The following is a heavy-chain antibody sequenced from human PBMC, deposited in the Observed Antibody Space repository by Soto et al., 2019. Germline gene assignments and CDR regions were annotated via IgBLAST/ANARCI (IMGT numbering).Heavy chain of an antibody. CDR1: GGSLRSGDYY. CDR2: IYYSGST. J-gene: IGHJ4*02. Sequence: QVQLQESGPGLVKPSQTLSLTCTVSGGSLRSGDYYWSWVRQPPGKGLEWIGYIYYSGSTYYNPSLKGRVTISVDTSKNQFSLKLSSVTAADTAVYYCARVFRAGYYDFWSGYSLFDYWGQGTLVTVSS. CDR3: ARVFRAGYYDFWSGYSLFDY. D-gene: IGHD3-3*01. V-gene: IGHV4-30-4*01.